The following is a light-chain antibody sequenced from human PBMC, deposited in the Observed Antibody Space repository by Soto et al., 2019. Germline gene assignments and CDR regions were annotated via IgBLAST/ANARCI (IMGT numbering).Light chain of an antibody. V-gene: IGLV2-14*01. CDR1: SSDIGGYNY. CDR2: EVS. Sequence: QSALTQPASVSGSPGQSITISCTGTSSDIGGYNYVSWYQHHPGKAPKLMIYEVSNRPSGVSNRFSGSKSGNTASLPISGLQAEDEADYHCSSYTSRTTFVIFGVGTKVTV. J-gene: IGLJ2*01. CDR3: SSYTSRTTFVI.